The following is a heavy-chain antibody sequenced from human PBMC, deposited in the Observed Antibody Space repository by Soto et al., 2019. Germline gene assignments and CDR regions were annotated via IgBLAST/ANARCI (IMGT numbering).Heavy chain of an antibody. Sequence: SETLSLTCAVSGGSITSYYWSWIRQPPGKGLEWIGSIYYRGSTNHNPSLKSRVTMSVDMSKNQFSLKLTSVIAADTAVYYCARLDTVANYFDYWGRGALVTVSS. D-gene: IGHD1-1*01. V-gene: IGHV4-59*01. CDR3: ARLDTVANYFDY. CDR1: GGSITSYY. CDR2: IYYRGST. J-gene: IGHJ4*02.